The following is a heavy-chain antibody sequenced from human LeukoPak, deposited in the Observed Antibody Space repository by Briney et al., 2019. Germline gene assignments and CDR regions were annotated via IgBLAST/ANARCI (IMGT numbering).Heavy chain of an antibody. V-gene: IGHV1-46*01. D-gene: IGHD3-22*01. CDR3: AKERTYYYDSSGHQNAFDI. CDR1: GYTFTSYY. J-gene: IGHJ3*02. Sequence: GASVKVSCKASGYTFTSYYMHWVRQAPGQGLEWMGIINPSGGSTSYAQKFQGRVTMTRDTSTSTVYMELSSLRSEDTAVYYCAKERTYYYDSSGHQNAFDIWGQGTMVTVSS. CDR2: INPSGGST.